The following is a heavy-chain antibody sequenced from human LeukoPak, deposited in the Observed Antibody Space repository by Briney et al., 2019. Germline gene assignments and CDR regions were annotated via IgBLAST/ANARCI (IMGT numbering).Heavy chain of an antibody. V-gene: IGHV4-61*02. D-gene: IGHD3-22*01. CDR2: IYTGGNT. J-gene: IGHJ5*02. CDR1: GGSISSGSYY. Sequence: SETLSPTCTVSGGSISSGSYYWSWIRQPAGKGLEWIGRIYTGGNTNYNPSLTSRVTISVDTSKNQFSLKLSSVTAADTAVYYCARHHYYDSSGYIAWFDPWGQGTLVTVSS. CDR3: ARHHYYDSSGYIAWFDP.